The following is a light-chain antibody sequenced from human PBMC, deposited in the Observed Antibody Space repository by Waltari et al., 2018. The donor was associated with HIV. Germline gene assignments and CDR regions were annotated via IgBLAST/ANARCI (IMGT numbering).Light chain of an antibody. Sequence: QSVLTLPPSVPGAPRQRVTISGTRNSPNIGAGYDVHGYQPLPGPAPKPLIYGNSNRPSGVPDRFSGSKSGTSASLANTGLQAEEKADYYCQSYDSSLSGSVFGTETKVAVL. CDR3: QSYDSSLSGSV. CDR1: SPNIGAGYD. J-gene: IGLJ1*01. CDR2: GNS. V-gene: IGLV1-40*01.